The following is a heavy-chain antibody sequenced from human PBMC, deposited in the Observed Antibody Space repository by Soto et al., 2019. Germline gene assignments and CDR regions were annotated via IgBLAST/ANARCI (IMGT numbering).Heavy chain of an antibody. Sequence: TLSLTCTVSGGSISPYYWSLIRQPPGKGLEWIGYVYYSGNTNYNPSLESRVTISVDTSRNRFSLNLTSATAADTAVYYCARKGAAASYAHYYMDVWGRGTAVTVSS. CDR3: ARKGAAASYAHYYMDV. D-gene: IGHD6-13*01. J-gene: IGHJ6*03. CDR1: GGSISPYY. CDR2: VYYSGNT. V-gene: IGHV4-59*01.